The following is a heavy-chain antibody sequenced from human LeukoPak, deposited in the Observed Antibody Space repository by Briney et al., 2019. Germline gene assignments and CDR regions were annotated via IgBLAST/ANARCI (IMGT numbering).Heavy chain of an antibody. V-gene: IGHV1-2*02. Sequence: ASVKVSCKASGYTFTGYYMHWVRQAPGQGLEWMGWINPNSGGTNYAQKFQGRVTMTRDTSISTAYMELSRLRSDDTAVYYCARDDYDSRGFDIWGQGTMVTVSS. CDR1: GYTFTGYY. CDR2: INPNSGGT. CDR3: ARDDYDSRGFDI. J-gene: IGHJ3*02. D-gene: IGHD3-22*01.